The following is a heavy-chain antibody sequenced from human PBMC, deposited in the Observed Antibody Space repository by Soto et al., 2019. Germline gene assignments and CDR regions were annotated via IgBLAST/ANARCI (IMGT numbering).Heavy chain of an antibody. CDR3: AKGRDYGGNYRDY. V-gene: IGHV3-23*01. D-gene: IGHD2-21*02. CDR2: IRGNGDPTYT. J-gene: IGHJ4*02. CDR1: GFTFSNYV. Sequence: AGGSLRLSCAASGFTFSNYVMTWVRQAPGKGLEWVSAIRGNGDPTYTYYADSVRGRFTTSRDNSQNTLYLHMNSLRAEDTALYYCAKGRDYGGNYRDYWGQGTLVTVSS.